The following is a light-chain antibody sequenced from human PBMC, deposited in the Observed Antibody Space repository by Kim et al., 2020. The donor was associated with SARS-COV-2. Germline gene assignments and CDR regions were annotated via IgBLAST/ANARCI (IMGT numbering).Light chain of an antibody. CDR2: AAS. J-gene: IGKJ1*01. Sequence: ASVGDRVTVTCRASEDISSYLVWYQQKPGKAPKPLIYAASTLQSGVPSRFSGSRSGTDFTLTISGLQSEDAATYYCQNYNRAPWTFGQGTKVEIK. CDR3: QNYNRAPWT. V-gene: IGKV1-27*01. CDR1: EDISSY.